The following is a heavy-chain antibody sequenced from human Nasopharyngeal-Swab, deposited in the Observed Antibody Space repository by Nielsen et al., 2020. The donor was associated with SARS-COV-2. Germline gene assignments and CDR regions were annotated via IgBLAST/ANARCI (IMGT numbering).Heavy chain of an antibody. D-gene: IGHD1-1*01. J-gene: IGHJ4*02. Sequence: GESLKISCAASGFTFSTAMSWVRQAPGKGLECVSGIGGSGVKIYYAESVKGRFTISRDNSKNTLYLQMNSLRHEDTAVYYCASGTYDNAPGWGQGTLVTVSS. CDR2: IGGSGVKI. CDR1: GFTFSTA. CDR3: ASGTYDNAPG. V-gene: IGHV3-23*01.